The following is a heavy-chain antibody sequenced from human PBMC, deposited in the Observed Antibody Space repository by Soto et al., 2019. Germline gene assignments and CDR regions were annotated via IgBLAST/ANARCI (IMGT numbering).Heavy chain of an antibody. Sequence: QVQLVQSGAEVKKPGSSVKVSCKASGGTFSSHVFNWVRQAPGQGLEWMGGIMPIIGTANYAQRFQGRVTITADESTSTAYMELSSLRSEDTAVYYWARDIEFRDGNISHLDYWGQGTLVTVSS. J-gene: IGHJ4*02. V-gene: IGHV1-69*01. D-gene: IGHD3-10*01. CDR3: ARDIEFRDGNISHLDY. CDR2: IMPIIGTA. CDR1: GGTFSSHV.